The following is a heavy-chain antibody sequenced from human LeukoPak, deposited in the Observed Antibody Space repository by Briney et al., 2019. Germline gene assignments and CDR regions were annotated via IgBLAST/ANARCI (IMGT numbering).Heavy chain of an antibody. CDR1: GYTFTGYY. D-gene: IGHD3-22*01. V-gene: IGHV1-2*06. CDR3: ARSDYYDSSGYYYIFDY. CDR2: INPNSGGT. Sequence: ASVKVSCKASGYTFTGYYMHWVRQAPGQGLEWMGRINPNSGGTNYAQKFQGRVTMTRNTSISTAYMELSRLRSDDTAAYYCARSDYYDSSGYYYIFDYSGQGTLVTVSS. J-gene: IGHJ4*02.